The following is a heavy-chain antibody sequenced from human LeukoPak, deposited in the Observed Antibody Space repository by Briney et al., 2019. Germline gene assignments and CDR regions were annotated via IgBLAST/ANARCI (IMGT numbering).Heavy chain of an antibody. V-gene: IGHV1-69*06. D-gene: IGHD3-3*01. J-gene: IGHJ4*02. CDR3: ARVGQDFWSGYHTFDY. Sequence: GASVKVSCKASGGTFSSYAISWVRQAPGQGLEWMGGIIPIFGTANYAQKFQGRVTITADKSTSTAYMELSSLRSEDTAVYYCARVGQDFWSGYHTFDYWGQGTLVTVSS. CDR2: IIPIFGTA. CDR1: GGTFSSYA.